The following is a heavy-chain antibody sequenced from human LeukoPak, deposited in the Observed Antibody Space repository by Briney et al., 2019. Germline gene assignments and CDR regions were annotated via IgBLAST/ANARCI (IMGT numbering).Heavy chain of an antibody. V-gene: IGHV3-48*04. CDR3: ARESEVVHVHYTGYYYYMDV. D-gene: IGHD2-15*01. CDR1: GFTFSSYT. CDR2: ISSSSSTI. Sequence: PGGSLRLSCAASGFTFSSYTMNWVRQAPGKGLEWVSYISSSSSTIYYADSVKGRFTISRDNAKNSLYLQMNSLRAEDTAVYYCARESEVVHVHYTGYYYYMDVWGKGTTVTVSS. J-gene: IGHJ6*03.